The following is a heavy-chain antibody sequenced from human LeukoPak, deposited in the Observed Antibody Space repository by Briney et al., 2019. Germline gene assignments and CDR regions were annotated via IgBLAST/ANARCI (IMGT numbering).Heavy chain of an antibody. CDR2: IYTSGST. J-gene: IGHJ5*02. CDR1: GGSISSYY. D-gene: IGHD3-3*01. Sequence: PSETLSLTCTVSGGSISSYYWSWIRQPAGKGLEWIGRIYTSGSTNYNPSLESRVTMSVDTSKNQFSLKLSSVTAADTAVYYCARDGALEWPSEGFDPWGQGTLVTVSS. V-gene: IGHV4-4*07. CDR3: ARDGALEWPSEGFDP.